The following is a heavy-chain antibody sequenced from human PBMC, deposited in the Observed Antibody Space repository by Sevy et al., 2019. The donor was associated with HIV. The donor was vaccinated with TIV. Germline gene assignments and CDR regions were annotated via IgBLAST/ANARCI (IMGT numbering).Heavy chain of an antibody. J-gene: IGHJ6*02. CDR3: ARAVRSGQLLSGMDV. CDR2: ISSTSYTI. V-gene: IGHV3-48*01. Sequence: GGSLRLSCGVSGFTFSSYSMNWVRQAPGKGLEWVSYISSTSYTIYYADSMKGRFTISRDNAKNSVHLQMNSLRAEDTAVYYCARAVRSGQLLSGMDVWGQWNTVTVSS. CDR1: GFTFSSYS. D-gene: IGHD2-2*01.